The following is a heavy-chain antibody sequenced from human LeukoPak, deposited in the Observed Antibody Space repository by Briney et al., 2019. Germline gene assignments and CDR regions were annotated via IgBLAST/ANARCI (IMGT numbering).Heavy chain of an antibody. D-gene: IGHD6-13*01. CDR3: ARHVIAAAGTFDY. CDR2: IYYSGST. CDR1: GGSIRSSYYY. J-gene: IGHJ4*02. V-gene: IGHV4-39*01. Sequence: SETLSLTCTVSGGSIRSSYYYWGWIRQPPGKGLEWIGSIYYSGSTYYNPSLKSRVTISVDTSKNQFSLKLSSVTAADTAVYYCARHVIAAAGTFDYWGQGTLVTVSS.